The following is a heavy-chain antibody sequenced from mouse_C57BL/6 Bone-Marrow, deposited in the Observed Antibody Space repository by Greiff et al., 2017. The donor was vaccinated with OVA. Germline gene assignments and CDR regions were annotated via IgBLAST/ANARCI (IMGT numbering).Heavy chain of an antibody. Sequence: VQLKQSGAELVRPGASVKLSCTASGFNIKDDYMHWVKQRPEQGLEWIGWIDPENGDTEYASKFQGKATITADTSSNTAYLQLSSLTSEDTAVYYCTSGYHLDYWGQGTTLTVSS. J-gene: IGHJ2*01. V-gene: IGHV14-4*01. CDR3: TSGYHLDY. CDR2: IDPENGDT. CDR1: GFNIKDDY. D-gene: IGHD2-2*01.